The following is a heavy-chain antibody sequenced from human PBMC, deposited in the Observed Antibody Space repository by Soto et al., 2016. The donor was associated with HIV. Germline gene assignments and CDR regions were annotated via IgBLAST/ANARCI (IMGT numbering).Heavy chain of an antibody. CDR1: GFGLRYNA. D-gene: IGHD4-4*01. J-gene: IGHJ4*02. Sequence: EVQLLESGGGLVKPGGSLRLSCATSGFGLRYNAMNWVRQAPGKGLEWVSGIAHDGRSAHYADSVEGRFIISKDDSKNILYLQMNTLRAEDTAIYYCAKDLLDYSANDYWGQGTPSHRLL. V-gene: IGHV3-23*01. CDR2: IAHDGRSA. CDR3: AKDLLDYSANDY.